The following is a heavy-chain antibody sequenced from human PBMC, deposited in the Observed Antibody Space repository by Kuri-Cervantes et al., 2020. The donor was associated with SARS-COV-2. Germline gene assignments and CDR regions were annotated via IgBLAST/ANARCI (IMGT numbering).Heavy chain of an antibody. CDR2: FYYRGST. J-gene: IGHJ4*02. D-gene: IGHD5-18*01. CDR3: ARHTRGYSYGYPEFDY. CDR1: GGPISNSNYY. Sequence: SETLSLTCTVSGGPISNSNYYWGWIRQPPGKGLEWIGSFYYRGSTYYNPSLTSRVTISVDTSKNQFSLRLSSVTAADTAVYYCARHTRGYSYGYPEFDYWGQGTPVTVSS. V-gene: IGHV4-39*01.